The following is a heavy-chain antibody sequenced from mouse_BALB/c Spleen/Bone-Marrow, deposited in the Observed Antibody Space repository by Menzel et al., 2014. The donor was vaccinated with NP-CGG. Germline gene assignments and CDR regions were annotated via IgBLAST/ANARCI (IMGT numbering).Heavy chain of an antibody. D-gene: IGHD2-2*01. V-gene: IGHV1S81*02. CDR3: ARAGGYDGFAY. Sequence: VQLQHSGAELVKPGASVKLSCKASGYTFTSYWMHWVKQRPGQGLEWIGEINPSNGRADYNEKFRSKATLTVDRSSSTAYMQLSSLTSEDSAVYYCARAGGYDGFAYWGQGTLVTVSA. J-gene: IGHJ3*01. CDR2: INPSNGRA. CDR1: GYTFTSYW.